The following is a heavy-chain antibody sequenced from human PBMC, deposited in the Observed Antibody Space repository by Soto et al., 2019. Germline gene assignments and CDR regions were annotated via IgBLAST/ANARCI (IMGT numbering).Heavy chain of an antibody. D-gene: IGHD3-10*01. Sequence: QLQPQESGPGLVKPSETLSLTCTVSGGSISSRSYFWGWIRQSPGKGLEWIGNFYSGSTFYNPSLKSRVTISVDTYKNKFALKLSSVTAADQAVYYCAREVALLFDPWGQGPRGTVSS. CDR1: GGSISSRSYF. V-gene: IGHV4-39*02. CDR2: FYSGST. J-gene: IGHJ5*02. CDR3: AREVALLFDP.